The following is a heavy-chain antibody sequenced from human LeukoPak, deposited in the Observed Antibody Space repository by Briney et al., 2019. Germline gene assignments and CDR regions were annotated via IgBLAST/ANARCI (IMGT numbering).Heavy chain of an antibody. CDR1: GFTFSRYY. D-gene: IGHD1-26*01. J-gene: IGHJ4*02. CDR2: ISDSGSTV. V-gene: IGHV3-11*04. CDR3: ARDVQWELPDY. Sequence: PGGSLRLSCAASGFTFSRYYMSWIRQAPGKGLEWVSYISDSGSTVFYADSVKGRFTISRDNAKNTLYLQMNSLRAEDTAVYYCARDVQWELPDYWGQGTLVTVSS.